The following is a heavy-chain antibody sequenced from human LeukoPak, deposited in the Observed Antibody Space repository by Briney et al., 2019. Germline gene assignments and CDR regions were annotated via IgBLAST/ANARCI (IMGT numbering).Heavy chain of an antibody. V-gene: IGHV3-48*03. Sequence: GGSLRLSCAASGFTFSSYEMNWVRQAPGRGLERVSYIGNTGRTIYYADSVQGRFTISRDNAKNSLYLQMNSLRAEDTAIYYCVRGDRYFFDFWGQGTLVTVSS. CDR2: IGNTGRTI. CDR1: GFTFSSYE. J-gene: IGHJ4*02. CDR3: VRGDRYFFDF. D-gene: IGHD1-14*01.